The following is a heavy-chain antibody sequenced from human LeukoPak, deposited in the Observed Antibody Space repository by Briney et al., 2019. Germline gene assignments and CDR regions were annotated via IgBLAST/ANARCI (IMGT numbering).Heavy chain of an antibody. V-gene: IGHV3-23*01. CDR1: GFAFGVHA. CDR3: AKDWTPHNRVYDCLDA. Sequence: GGSLRLSCVGSGFAFGVHAMSWVRQAPGKGPEWVATIGSGADLFYAESVKGRFTISRDDPRNTVWLQMNSLRAEDTALYYCAKDWTPHNRVYDCLDAWGQETQVTVSS. J-gene: IGHJ5*02. CDR2: IGSGADL. D-gene: IGHD3-16*01.